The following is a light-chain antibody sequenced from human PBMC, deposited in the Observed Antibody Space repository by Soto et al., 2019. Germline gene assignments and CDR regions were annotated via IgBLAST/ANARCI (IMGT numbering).Light chain of an antibody. V-gene: IGKV1-5*01. CDR3: QQLNNYPLT. CDR2: AAS. J-gene: IGKJ4*01. CDR1: QSISSW. Sequence: DIQIGHPPCTLSASLGYIFTITFRASQSISSWLSWYQQKPGKAPKLLIYAASTLQSGVPSRFSGSGSDTEFTLTISSLQREDFATYYCQQLNNYPLTFGGGTKVDIK.